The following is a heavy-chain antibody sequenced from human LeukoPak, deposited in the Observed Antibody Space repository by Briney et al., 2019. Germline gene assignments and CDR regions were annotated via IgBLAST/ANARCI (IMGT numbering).Heavy chain of an antibody. CDR3: ARHNQVTVTTSSYSYPMDV. Sequence: SETLSLTCTVSGGSISSYYWSWIRQPPGKGLEWIGYIYYSGSTNYNPSLKSRVTISVDTSKNQFSLKLSSVTAADTAVYYCARHNQVTVTTSSYSYPMDVWGQGTTVSVSS. J-gene: IGHJ6*02. D-gene: IGHD4-4*01. CDR2: IYYSGST. CDR1: GGSISSYY. V-gene: IGHV4-59*08.